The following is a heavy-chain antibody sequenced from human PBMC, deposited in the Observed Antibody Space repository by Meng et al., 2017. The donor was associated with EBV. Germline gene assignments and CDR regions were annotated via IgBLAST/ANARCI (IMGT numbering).Heavy chain of an antibody. Sequence: QSTLKESGPTLVNPTQTLTLTCTFSGFSLSTSGVGVGWIRQPPGKALEWLALIYWDDDKRYSPSLKSRLTITKDTSKNQVVLTMTNMDPVDTATYYCAHRRDEYSSSWYGWFDPWGQGTLVTV. CDR2: IYWDDDK. CDR1: GFSLSTSGVG. CDR3: AHRRDEYSSSWYGWFDP. J-gene: IGHJ5*02. D-gene: IGHD6-13*01. V-gene: IGHV2-5*02.